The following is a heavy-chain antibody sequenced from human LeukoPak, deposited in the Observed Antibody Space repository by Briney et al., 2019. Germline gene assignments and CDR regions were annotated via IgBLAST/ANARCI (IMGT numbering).Heavy chain of an antibody. Sequence: PSDTLSLTCTASGGSISSYYWSWIRQPPGKGLEWIGDIYYSGGTNYYPSLKRRVTISVDTSKNQFSLRLSSVTAADTAVYYSARLASGSYGPLTPFDYWGQGTLVTVSS. D-gene: IGHD1-26*01. V-gene: IGHV4-59*08. CDR2: IYYSGGT. CDR1: GGSISSYY. CDR3: ARLASGSYGPLTPFDY. J-gene: IGHJ4*02.